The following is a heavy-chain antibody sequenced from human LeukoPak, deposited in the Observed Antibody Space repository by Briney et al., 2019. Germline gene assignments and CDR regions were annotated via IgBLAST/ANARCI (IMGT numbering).Heavy chain of an antibody. CDR1: GDSVSSNSAA. J-gene: IGHJ3*02. CDR2: TYYRSKWYN. CDR3: ARHGVNYDYVWGSYRWDAFDI. D-gene: IGHD3-16*02. V-gene: IGHV6-1*01. Sequence: SQTLSLTCAISGDSVSSNSAAWNWIRQSPSRGLEWLGRTYYRSKWYNDYAVSVKSRITINPDTSKNQFSLQLNSVTPEDTAVYYCARHGVNYDYVWGSYRWDAFDIWGQGTMVTVSS.